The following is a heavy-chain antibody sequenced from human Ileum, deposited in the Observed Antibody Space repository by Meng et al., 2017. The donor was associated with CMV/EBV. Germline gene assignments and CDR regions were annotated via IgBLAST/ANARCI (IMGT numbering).Heavy chain of an antibody. J-gene: IGHJ4*02. D-gene: IGHD5-12*01. V-gene: IGHV3-53*01. CDR2: LYSGGSA. CDR1: GLIVSSSY. CDR3: ARERGDLATSYFDY. Sequence: LGGSGGGRVQPGGSLGRSCEASGLIVSSSYMSWVRQTPGTGLEWVSVLYSGGSAYYADSVRGRFTISRDNSKNTLYLQMNNLRAEDTAMYYCARERGDLATSYFDYWGRGTLVTVSS.